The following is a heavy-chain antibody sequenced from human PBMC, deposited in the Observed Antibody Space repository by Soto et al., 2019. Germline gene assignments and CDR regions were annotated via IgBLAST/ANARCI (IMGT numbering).Heavy chain of an antibody. J-gene: IGHJ4*02. Sequence: GGSLRLSCEVSGFSVTANYMSWVRQAPGKGLEWVSVIYSGGSTYYIDSVKGRFSISRDISKNTLYLQMNSLRAEDTAVYYCQGYVYWGQGNLVTVS. V-gene: IGHV3-53*01. CDR1: GFSVTANY. D-gene: IGHD5-12*01. CDR3: QGYVY. CDR2: IYSGGST.